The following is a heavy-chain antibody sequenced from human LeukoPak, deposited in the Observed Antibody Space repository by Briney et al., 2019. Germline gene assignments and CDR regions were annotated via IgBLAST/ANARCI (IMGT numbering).Heavy chain of an antibody. CDR3: AKDRWGYDILTGYYYYYGMDV. V-gene: IGHV3-73*01. J-gene: IGHJ6*02. CDR1: GFTFSGSA. CDR2: IRSKANSYAT. Sequence: GGSLRLSCAASGFTFSGSAMHWVRPASGKGLEWVGRIRSKANSYATAYAASVKGRFTISRDDSKNTAYLQMNSLKTEDTAVYYCAKDRWGYDILTGYYYYYGMDVWGQGTTVTVSS. D-gene: IGHD3-9*01.